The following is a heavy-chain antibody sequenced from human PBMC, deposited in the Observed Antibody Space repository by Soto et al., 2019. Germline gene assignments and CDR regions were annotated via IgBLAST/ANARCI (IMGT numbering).Heavy chain of an antibody. Sequence: GGSLRLSCAASGFTFSSYGMHWVRQAPGKGLEWVAVISYDGSNKYYADSVKGRFTISRDNSKNTLYLQMNSLRAEDTAVYYCAKVGSVRFLEWLGPDYWGQGTLVTVSS. D-gene: IGHD3-3*01. CDR3: AKVGSVRFLEWLGPDY. J-gene: IGHJ4*02. V-gene: IGHV3-30*18. CDR2: ISYDGSNK. CDR1: GFTFSSYG.